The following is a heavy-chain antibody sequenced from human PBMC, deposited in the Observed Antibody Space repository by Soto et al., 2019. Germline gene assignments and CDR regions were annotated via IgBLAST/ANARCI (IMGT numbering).Heavy chain of an antibody. CDR1: GDSVSSNSAA. CDR2: TYYRSKWYN. CDR3: ARGRARGYSYGSYFDY. D-gene: IGHD5-18*01. J-gene: IGHJ4*02. Sequence: QTLSLTCAISGDSVSSNSAAWNWIRQSPSRGLEWLGRTYYRSKWYNDYAVSVKSRITINPDTSKNQFSLQLNSVTPEDTAVYYCARGRARGYSYGSYFDYWGQGTLVTVSS. V-gene: IGHV6-1*01.